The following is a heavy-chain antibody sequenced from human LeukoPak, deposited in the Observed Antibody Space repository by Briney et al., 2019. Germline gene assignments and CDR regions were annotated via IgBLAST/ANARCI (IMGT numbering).Heavy chain of an antibody. Sequence: SETLSLTCAVYGGSFSGYYWSWIRQPPGKELEWIGEINHSGSTNYNPSLKSRVTISVDTSKNQFSLKLSSVTAADTAVYYCAREELGYDSSGTHWGQGTLVTVSS. V-gene: IGHV4-34*01. J-gene: IGHJ4*02. D-gene: IGHD3-22*01. CDR3: AREELGYDSSGTH. CDR2: INHSGST. CDR1: GGSFSGYY.